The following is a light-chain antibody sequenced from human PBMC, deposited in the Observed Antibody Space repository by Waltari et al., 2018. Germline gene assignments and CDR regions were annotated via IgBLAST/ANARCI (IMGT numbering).Light chain of an antibody. J-gene: IGLJ3*02. Sequence: QSALTQPASVSGSPGQSITIPCTGTSSDVGGYTYVSWYHQHPGKAPKLMIYDVSNRPSGVSNRFSGSKSGNTASLTISGLQAEDEADYYCSSYTSSSTLWVFGGGTKLTVL. CDR3: SSYTSSSTLWV. CDR2: DVS. CDR1: SSDVGGYTY. V-gene: IGLV2-14*03.